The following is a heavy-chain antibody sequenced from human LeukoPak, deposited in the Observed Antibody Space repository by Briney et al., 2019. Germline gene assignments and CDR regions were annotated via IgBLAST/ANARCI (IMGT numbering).Heavy chain of an antibody. CDR3: AKDRGGSGWYEVIRDYMDV. J-gene: IGHJ6*03. V-gene: IGHV4-61*02. CDR2: IYTSGST. CDR1: GGSISSGSYY. Sequence: SETLSLTCTVSGGSISSGSYYWSWIRQPAGKGLEWIGRIYTSGSTNYNPSLKSRVTISVDTSKNQFSLKLSSVTAADTAVYYCAKDRGGSGWYEVIRDYMDVWGKGTTVTVSS. D-gene: IGHD6-19*01.